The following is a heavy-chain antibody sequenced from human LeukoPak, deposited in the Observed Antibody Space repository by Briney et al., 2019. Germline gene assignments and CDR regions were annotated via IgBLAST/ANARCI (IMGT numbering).Heavy chain of an antibody. CDR1: GGSISSYY. J-gene: IGHJ4*02. CDR3: ARDPDSYSGLDY. V-gene: IGHV4-59*01. D-gene: IGHD1-26*01. Sequence: PSETLSLTCTVSGGSISSYYWSWIRQPPGKGLEWIGYIYYSGSTNYNPSLKSRVTISVDTSKNQFSLKLSSVTAADTAVYYCARDPDSYSGLDYWGQGTLVTVSS. CDR2: IYYSGST.